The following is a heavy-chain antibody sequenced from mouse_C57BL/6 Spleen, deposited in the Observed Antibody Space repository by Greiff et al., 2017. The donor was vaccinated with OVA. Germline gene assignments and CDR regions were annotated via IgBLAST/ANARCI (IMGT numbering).Heavy chain of an antibody. CDR1: GFTFSDYG. CDR3: ASGELTRDYFDY. V-gene: IGHV5-17*01. CDR2: ISSGSSTI. Sequence: EVKLVESGGGLVKPGGSLKLSCAASGFTFSDYGMHWVRQAPEKGLEWVAYISSGSSTIYYADTVKGRFTISRDNAKNTLFLQMTSLRSEDTAMYYCASGELTRDYFDYWGQGTTLTVSS. D-gene: IGHD1-3*01. J-gene: IGHJ2*01.